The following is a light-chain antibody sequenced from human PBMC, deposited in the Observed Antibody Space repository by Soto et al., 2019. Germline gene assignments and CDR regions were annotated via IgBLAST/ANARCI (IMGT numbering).Light chain of an antibody. CDR2: TAS. CDR1: QTVSTW. Sequence: DIQMTQSPSTLSASVGDRVTITCRASQTVSTWLAWYQQKPGKAPKLLIYTASSLQSGVPSRFSGSGSGTEFTLTMSSLQPDDFATYYCQQYNSYSWTFGQGTKVEIK. J-gene: IGKJ1*01. V-gene: IGKV1-5*03. CDR3: QQYNSYSWT.